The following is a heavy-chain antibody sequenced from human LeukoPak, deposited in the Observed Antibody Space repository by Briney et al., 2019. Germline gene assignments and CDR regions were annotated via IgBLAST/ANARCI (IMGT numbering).Heavy chain of an antibody. CDR1: GFTFSSYE. V-gene: IGHV3-48*03. J-gene: IGHJ5*02. CDR2: ISSSGFNI. Sequence: GGSLRLSCAVSGFTFSSYEMNWVRQAPGKGLEWVSYISSSGFNIYYADSVKGRFTISRDNAKNSLYLRMNSLRAEDTAVYYCAGQSRLGYCSGGSCYSQPFDPWGQGTLVTVSS. CDR3: AGQSRLGYCSGGSCYSQPFDP. D-gene: IGHD2-15*01.